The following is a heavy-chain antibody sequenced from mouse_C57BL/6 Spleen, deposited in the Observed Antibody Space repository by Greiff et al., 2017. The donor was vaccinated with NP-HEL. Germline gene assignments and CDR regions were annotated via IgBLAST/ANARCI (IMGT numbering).Heavy chain of an antibody. CDR1: GFNFKDYY. V-gene: IGHV14-1*01. J-gene: IGHJ3*01. CDR3: TTEGPDSSGYRAWFAC. CDR2: IDPEDGDT. Sequence: VQLQQSGAELVRPGASVKLSCTASGFNFKDYYMHWVKQRPEQGLEWIGRIDPEDGDTEYAPKFQGKATMTADTSSNTAYLQLSSLTSEDTAVYYSTTEGPDSSGYRAWFACRGQGALVSVAA. D-gene: IGHD3-2*02.